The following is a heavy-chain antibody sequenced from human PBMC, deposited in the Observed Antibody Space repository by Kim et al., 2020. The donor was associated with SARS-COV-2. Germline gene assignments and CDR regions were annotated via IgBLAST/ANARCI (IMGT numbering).Heavy chain of an antibody. Sequence: GGSLRLSCAASGFTFDDYAMHWVRQAPGKGLEWVSGISWNSGSIGYADSVKGRFTISRDNAKNSLYLQMNSLRAEDTALYYCAAGFGELDFDYWGQGTLVTVSS. D-gene: IGHD3-10*01. J-gene: IGHJ4*02. CDR1: GFTFDDYA. CDR2: ISWNSGSI. CDR3: AAGFGELDFDY. V-gene: IGHV3-9*01.